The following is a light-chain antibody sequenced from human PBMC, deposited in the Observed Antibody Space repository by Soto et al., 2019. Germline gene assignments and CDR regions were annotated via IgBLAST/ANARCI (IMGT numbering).Light chain of an antibody. CDR3: ASYAGNNNFVL. Sequence: QSALAQPPSASGSPGQSVTISCTGTSSDVGAYSYVSWYQQHPGKAPKLVIYEVTERPSGVPERFSGSKSGSTASLTVSGLQAEDEALYYCASYAGNNNFVLFGGGTKVTVL. J-gene: IGLJ2*01. V-gene: IGLV2-8*01. CDR2: EVT. CDR1: SSDVGAYSY.